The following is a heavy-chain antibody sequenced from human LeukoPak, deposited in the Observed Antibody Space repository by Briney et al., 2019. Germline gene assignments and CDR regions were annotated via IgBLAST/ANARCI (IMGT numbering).Heavy chain of an antibody. V-gene: IGHV4-34*01. J-gene: IGHJ5*02. CDR3: ARGRRYFDSGRDFCWFDP. CDR1: GGSFSGYY. D-gene: IGHD3-10*01. Sequence: PSETLSLTCGVYGGSFSGYYWSWICQPPGKGLEWIAEINRSGSTNYNPSLKSRVTISIDTSKNQFSLKLSSVTAADTAVYYCARGRRYFDSGRDFCWFDPWGQGTLVTVSS. CDR2: INRSGST.